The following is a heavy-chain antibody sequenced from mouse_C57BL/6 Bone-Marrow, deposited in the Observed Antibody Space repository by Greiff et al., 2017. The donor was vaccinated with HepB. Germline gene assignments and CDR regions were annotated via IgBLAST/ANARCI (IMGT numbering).Heavy chain of an antibody. CDR2: SRNKANDYTT. CDR3: ARDAWPDYYGSSYDAMDY. J-gene: IGHJ4*01. V-gene: IGHV7-1*01. D-gene: IGHD1-1*01. CDR1: GFTFSDFY. Sequence: EVKLVESGGGLVQSGRSLRLSCAPSGFTFSDFYMEWVRQAPGKGLEWIAASRNKANDYTTEYSASVKGRFIVSRDTSQSILYLQMNALRAEDTAIYYCARDAWPDYYGSSYDAMDYWGQGTSVTVSS.